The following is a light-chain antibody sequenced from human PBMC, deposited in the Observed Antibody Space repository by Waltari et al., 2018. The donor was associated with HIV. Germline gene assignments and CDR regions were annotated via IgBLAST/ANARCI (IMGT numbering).Light chain of an antibody. CDR1: RSNL. Sequence: QSALTQPASVSGSPGQSIPIPCTGTRSNLVPWYQQHPGQAPKLIIYKVSKRPSGVSDRFPASKSGNTASLTISGLQAEDEADYHCCSYVGVVNSFVLFGGGTKLTVL. CDR2: KVS. J-gene: IGLJ2*01. V-gene: IGLV2-23*02. CDR3: CSYVGVVNSFVL.